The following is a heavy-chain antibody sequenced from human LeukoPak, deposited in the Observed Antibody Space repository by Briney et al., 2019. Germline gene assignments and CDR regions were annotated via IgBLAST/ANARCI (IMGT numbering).Heavy chain of an antibody. D-gene: IGHD6-19*01. CDR3: ARDMGIAVAGVLYYFDY. V-gene: IGHV1-69*06. J-gene: IGHJ4*02. CDR2: IIPIFGTA. CDR1: GGTFSSYA. Sequence: SVKVSCKASGGTFSSYAISWVRQAPGQGLEWMGRIIPIFGTANYAQKFQGRVTITADKSTSTAYMELSSLRPEDTAVYYCARDMGIAVAGVLYYFDYWGQGTLVTVSS.